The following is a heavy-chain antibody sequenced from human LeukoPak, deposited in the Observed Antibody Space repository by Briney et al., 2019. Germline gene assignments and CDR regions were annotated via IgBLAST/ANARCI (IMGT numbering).Heavy chain of an antibody. CDR3: ARTGNSFLEWHSPFDY. CDR2: ISGYNGNT. V-gene: IGHV1-18*01. J-gene: IGHJ4*02. CDR1: GYTLSSYD. D-gene: IGHD3-3*01. Sequence: GASVKVSCKAPGYTLSSYDISWVRQAPGQGLKWMGWISGYNGNTNYAQKLQGRVTMTTDSSTSTAYTELRSLRSDDTAVYYCARTGNSFLEWHSPFDYRGQGTLVTVSS.